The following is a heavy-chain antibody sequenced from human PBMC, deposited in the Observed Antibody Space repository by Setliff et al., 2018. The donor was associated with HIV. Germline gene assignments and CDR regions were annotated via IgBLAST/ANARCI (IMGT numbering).Heavy chain of an antibody. D-gene: IGHD3-16*01. CDR1: GYSLSSGYY. CDR2: VFYRGNT. J-gene: IGHJ3*02. CDR3: ASGGVDFVWGSYSPVPI. Sequence: SETLSLTCPVSGYSLSSGYYWAWIRQPPGKGLEWIGSVFYRGNTYYNPSLKSRVTISVDTSKNQFSLKLSSVTAADTAVYYCASGGVDFVWGSYSPVPIWGQGTMVTVSS. V-gene: IGHV4-38-2*01.